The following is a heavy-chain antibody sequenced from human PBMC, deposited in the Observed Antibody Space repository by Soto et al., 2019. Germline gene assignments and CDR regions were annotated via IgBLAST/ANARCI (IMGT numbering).Heavy chain of an antibody. CDR3: ARGEYSHGYGWFDP. Sequence: EVQLVESGGGLVQPGGSLRLSCAASGFTFSSSSMNWVRQAPGKGLEWVSFITDSSSTIYYADSLEGRFTVSGDNAQNRLYLQRKGLRSEDTAVYYCARGEYSHGYGWFDPWGQGSLVTVSS. V-gene: IGHV3-48*01. J-gene: IGHJ5*02. CDR1: GFTFSSSS. D-gene: IGHD5-18*01. CDR2: ITDSSSTI.